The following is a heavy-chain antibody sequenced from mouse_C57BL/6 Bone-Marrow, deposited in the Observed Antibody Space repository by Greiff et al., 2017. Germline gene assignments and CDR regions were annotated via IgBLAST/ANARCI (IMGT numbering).Heavy chain of an antibody. D-gene: IGHD1-1*01. Sequence: VKLVESGPGLVAPSQSLSITCTVSGFSLTSYAISWVRQPPGKGLELLGVIWTGGGTNYNSALKSRLSISKDNSKSQVFLKMNSLQTDDTARYXCARNYYYGGFAYWGQGTLVTVSA. CDR3: ARNYYYGGFAY. CDR2: IWTGGGT. CDR1: GFSLTSYA. V-gene: IGHV2-9-1*01. J-gene: IGHJ3*01.